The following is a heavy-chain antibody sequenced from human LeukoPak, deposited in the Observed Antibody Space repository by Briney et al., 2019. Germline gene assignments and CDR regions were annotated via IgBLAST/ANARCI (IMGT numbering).Heavy chain of an antibody. CDR1: GFTFTSYW. CDR2: INSDGSST. J-gene: IGHJ4*02. D-gene: IGHD5-24*01. V-gene: IGHV3-74*01. CDR3: ARDRRGKWLQFSLVLGY. Sequence: GGSLRLSCAASGFTFTSYWMHWVRQAPGKGLVWVSRINSDGSSTNYADSVKGRFTISRDNAKNTLYLQVNSLRAEDTAVYYCARDRRGKWLQFSLVLGYWGQGTLVTVSS.